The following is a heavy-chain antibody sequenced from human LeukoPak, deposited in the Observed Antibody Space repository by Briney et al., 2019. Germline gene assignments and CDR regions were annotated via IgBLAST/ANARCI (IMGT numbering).Heavy chain of an antibody. Sequence: GGSLRLSCAASGFTFSSYAMSWVRQAPGKGLEWVSAISGSGGSTYYADSVKGRFTISRDNSKNTLYLQMNSLRAEDTAVYYCAKGVVLMVYAMDYFDYWGQGTLVTVSS. D-gene: IGHD2-8*01. CDR3: AKGVVLMVYAMDYFDY. CDR2: ISGSGGST. J-gene: IGHJ4*02. CDR1: GFTFSSYA. V-gene: IGHV3-23*01.